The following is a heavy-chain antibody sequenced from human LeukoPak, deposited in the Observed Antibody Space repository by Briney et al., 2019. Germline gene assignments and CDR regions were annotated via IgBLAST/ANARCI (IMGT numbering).Heavy chain of an antibody. CDR3: AKDRGRYSSSPRGDWFDP. V-gene: IGHV3-30*02. Sequence: GGSLRLSCVASGLTFSSYGMHWVRQAPGKGLEWVAFIPYDGSNKYYVDSVKGRFTISRDNSKNTLYLQVSSLRAEDTAVYYCAKDRGRYSSSPRGDWFDPWGQGTLVTVSS. J-gene: IGHJ5*02. CDR1: GLTFSSYG. CDR2: IPYDGSNK. D-gene: IGHD6-13*01.